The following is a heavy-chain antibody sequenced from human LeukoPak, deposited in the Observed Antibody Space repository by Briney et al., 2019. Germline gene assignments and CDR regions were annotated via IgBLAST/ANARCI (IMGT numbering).Heavy chain of an antibody. D-gene: IGHD6-13*01. CDR2: IRYDGSNK. CDR3: AKVGIATIDY. V-gene: IGHV3-30*02. Sequence: GGSLRLSCAASGFTFSTYGMHWVRQAPGKGLEWVAFIRYDGSNKYYADSVKGRFTISRDNSKNTLYLQMNSLRAEDTAVYYCAKVGIATIDYWGQGTLVTVSS. J-gene: IGHJ4*02. CDR1: GFTFSTYG.